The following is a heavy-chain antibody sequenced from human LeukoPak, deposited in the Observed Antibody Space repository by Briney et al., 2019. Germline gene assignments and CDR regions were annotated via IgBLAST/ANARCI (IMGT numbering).Heavy chain of an antibody. Sequence: GGSLRLSCAASGFTVSSNYMSWVRQAPGRGLEWVGRFKSKAAGGTTDYAAPVAGRFTISRDDSKNMLYLQMNSLKTEDTAVYYCTRGAPQADVFDIWGQGTMVTVSS. CDR2: FKSKAAGGTT. CDR1: GFTVSSNY. D-gene: IGHD1-26*01. V-gene: IGHV3-15*01. J-gene: IGHJ3*02. CDR3: TRGAPQADVFDI.